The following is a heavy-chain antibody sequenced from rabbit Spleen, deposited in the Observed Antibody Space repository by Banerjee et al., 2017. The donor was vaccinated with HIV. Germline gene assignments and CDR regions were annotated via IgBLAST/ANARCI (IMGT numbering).Heavy chain of an antibody. Sequence: QSLEESGGDLVKPGASLTLTCTASGFSFSSSDWICWVRQAPGKGLEWIACIYAVSNGTTYYSSWAKGRFTISKTSSTTVTLEMTSLTAADTATYFCARSGSGGYNYNLWGPGTLVTVS. CDR2: IYAVSNGTT. D-gene: IGHD1-1*01. V-gene: IGHV1S40*01. CDR3: ARSGSGGYNYNL. CDR1: GFSFSSSDW. J-gene: IGHJ4*01.